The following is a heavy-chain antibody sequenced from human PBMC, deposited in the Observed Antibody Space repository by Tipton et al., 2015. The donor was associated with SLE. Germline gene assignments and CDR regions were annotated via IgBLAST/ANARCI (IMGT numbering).Heavy chain of an antibody. CDR1: GYSISSGYY. Sequence: TLSLTCAVSGYSISSGYYWGWIRQPPGKGLEWIGSIYHSGSTYYNPSLKSRVTISVDTSKNQFSLKLSSVTAADTAVYYCARALIAAAGTYFDYWGQGTLVTVSS. V-gene: IGHV4-38-2*01. CDR3: ARALIAAAGTYFDY. CDR2: IYHSGST. J-gene: IGHJ4*02. D-gene: IGHD6-13*01.